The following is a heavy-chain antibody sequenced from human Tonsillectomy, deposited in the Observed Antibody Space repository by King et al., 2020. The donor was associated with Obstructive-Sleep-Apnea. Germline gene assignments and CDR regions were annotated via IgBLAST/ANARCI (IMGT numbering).Heavy chain of an antibody. CDR1: GGSFSAYY. J-gene: IGHJ4*02. D-gene: IGHD3-16*01. Sequence: VQLQQWGAGLLKPSETLSLTCAVYGGSFSAYYWSWIRQPPGKGLEWIGEINHSGGTNYNPSLKSRVTISVDTSKNQFSLKLSSVTAADTAVYFCARVGGLHEIDYWGQGILVTVSS. CDR2: INHSGGT. CDR3: ARVGGLHEIDY. V-gene: IGHV4-34*01.